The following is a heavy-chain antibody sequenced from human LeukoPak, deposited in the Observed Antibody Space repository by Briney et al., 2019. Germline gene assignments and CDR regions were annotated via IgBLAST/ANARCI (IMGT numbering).Heavy chain of an antibody. CDR3: ARGPYYDFWSGYYLYGMDV. D-gene: IGHD3-3*01. Sequence: GGSLRLSCAASGFTFSSYAMHRVRQAPGKGLEWVAVISYDGSNKYYADSVKGRFTISRDNSKNTLYLQMNSLRAEDTAVYYCARGPYYDFWSGYYLYGMDVWGQGTTVTVSS. CDR2: ISYDGSNK. V-gene: IGHV3-30*04. CDR1: GFTFSSYA. J-gene: IGHJ6*02.